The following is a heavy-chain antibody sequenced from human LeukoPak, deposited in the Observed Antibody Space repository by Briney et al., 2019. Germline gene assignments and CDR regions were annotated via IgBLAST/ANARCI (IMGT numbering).Heavy chain of an antibody. J-gene: IGHJ6*03. D-gene: IGHD1-26*01. CDR1: GFTFSSYW. CDR3: ARDPYSGNYGNYYYYYMDV. CDR2: IKQDGSEK. V-gene: IGHV3-7*01. Sequence: GGSLRLSCAASGFTFSSYWMSWVRQAPGKGLEWVANIKQDGSEKYYVDSVKGRFTISRDNAKNSLYLQMNSLGPEDTAVYYCARDPYSGNYGNYYYYYMDVWGKGTTVTVSS.